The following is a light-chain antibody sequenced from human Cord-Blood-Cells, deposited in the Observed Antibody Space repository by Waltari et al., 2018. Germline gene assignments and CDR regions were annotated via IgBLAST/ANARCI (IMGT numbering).Light chain of an antibody. Sequence: SYELTQPPSVSVSPGQTASITCSGDKLGDKYACWYQQKPGQSPVLVIYQERQRTSGIPERFSGSNSGNTATVTISGTQAMDEADYSCQAWDSSTAVVFGGGTKLTVL. CDR3: QAWDSSTAVV. V-gene: IGLV3-1*01. CDR2: QER. CDR1: KLGDKY. J-gene: IGLJ2*01.